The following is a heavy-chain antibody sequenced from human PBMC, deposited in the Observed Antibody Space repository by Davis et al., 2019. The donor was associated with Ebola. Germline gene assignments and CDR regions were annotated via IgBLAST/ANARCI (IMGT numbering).Heavy chain of an antibody. CDR3: ARERGDEALAGGDNWFAP. D-gene: IGHD6-19*01. CDR1: GDTFKTYF. J-gene: IGHJ5*02. Sequence: ASVKVSCKASGDTFKTYFIHWVRQAPGQGLEHMGWINSHGGGANYAQKFRDRVTWTGDTSISTSYMELTRLSPDDTALYYCARERGDEALAGGDNWFAPWGQGTLVTVSS. CDR2: INSHGGGA. V-gene: IGHV1-2*02.